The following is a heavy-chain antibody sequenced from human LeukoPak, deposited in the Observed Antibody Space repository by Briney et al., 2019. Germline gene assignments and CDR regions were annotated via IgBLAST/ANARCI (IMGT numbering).Heavy chain of an antibody. J-gene: IGHJ6*02. CDR1: GGSISSYY. Sequence: SETLSLTCTVSGGSISSYYWSWIRQPPGKGLEWIGYIYYSGSTNYNPSLKSRVTISVDTSKNQFSLKLSSVTAADTAVYYCARDTSLSPYYYGMDVWGQGTTVTVSS. V-gene: IGHV4-59*12. CDR2: IYYSGST. CDR3: ARDTSLSPYYYGMDV. D-gene: IGHD2-2*01.